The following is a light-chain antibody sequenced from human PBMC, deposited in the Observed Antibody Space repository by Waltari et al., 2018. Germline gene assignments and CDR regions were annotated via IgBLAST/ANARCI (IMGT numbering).Light chain of an antibody. Sequence: ETVLTHAPGTRSVSTVGRASLPCKASQSVSSNLAWYQQKPGQAPRLLIYGASTRATGIPARFSGSGSGTEFTLTISSLQSEDFAVYYCQQYNNWPSWTFGQGTKVEIK. CDR1: QSVSSN. CDR2: GAS. J-gene: IGKJ1*01. CDR3: QQYNNWPSWT. V-gene: IGKV3-15*01.